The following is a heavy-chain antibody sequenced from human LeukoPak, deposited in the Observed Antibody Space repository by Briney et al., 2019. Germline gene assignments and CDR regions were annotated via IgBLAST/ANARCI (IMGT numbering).Heavy chain of an antibody. CDR2: INPNSGGT. D-gene: IGHD6-19*01. CDR3: ARGTYSSGWYEGY. V-gene: IGHV1-2*02. CDR1: GYSFTDYF. J-gene: IGHJ4*02. Sequence: ASVKVSCKASGYSFTDYFIHWVRQAPGQGLEWMGWINPNSGGTNYAQKFQGRVTMTRDTSISTAYMELSRLRSDDTAVYYCARGTYSSGWYEGYWGQGTLVTVSS.